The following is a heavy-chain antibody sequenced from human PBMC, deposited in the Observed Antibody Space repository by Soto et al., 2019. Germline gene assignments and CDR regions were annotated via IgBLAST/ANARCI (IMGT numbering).Heavy chain of an antibody. CDR3: ARENYASSGAPFLDY. J-gene: IGHJ4*02. Sequence: SETLSLTCTVSGGSISSDDYYWSWIRQPPGKGLEWIGYISYTGSTYYNPSLKSRVTMSVDTHKDQFFLKLTSVTAADTAVYYCARENYASSGAPFLDYWGQGTLVTVSS. CDR1: GGSISSDDYY. CDR2: ISYTGST. D-gene: IGHD3-22*01. V-gene: IGHV4-30-4*02.